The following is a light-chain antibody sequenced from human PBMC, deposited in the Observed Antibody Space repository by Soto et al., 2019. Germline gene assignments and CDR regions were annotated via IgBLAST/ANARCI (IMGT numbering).Light chain of an antibody. Sequence: DIQLTQSPSFLSASVGERVTLTCLASQGISSYLAWYQQKPGKAPKLLIYAASTLQSGVPSRFSGSASGTDFTLTIDTLQPEDFATYYCQHTYIIPWTFGQGTKVDIK. J-gene: IGKJ1*01. CDR1: QGISSY. CDR2: AAS. V-gene: IGKV1-9*01. CDR3: QHTYIIPWT.